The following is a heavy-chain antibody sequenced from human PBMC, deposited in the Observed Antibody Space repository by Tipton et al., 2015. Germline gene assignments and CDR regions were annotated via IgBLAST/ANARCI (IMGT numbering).Heavy chain of an antibody. D-gene: IGHD3-22*01. CDR3: AREVWYYDSSGYDY. Sequence: TLSLTCTVSGGSINSYYWSWIRQPAGKGLDWIGRIYSSGSTNYNFSLKSRVSMSVDTSKNQFSLHLSSVTAADTAVCYCAREVWYYDSSGYDYWGQGTLVTVSS. CDR1: GGSINSYY. J-gene: IGHJ4*02. CDR2: IYSSGST. V-gene: IGHV4-4*07.